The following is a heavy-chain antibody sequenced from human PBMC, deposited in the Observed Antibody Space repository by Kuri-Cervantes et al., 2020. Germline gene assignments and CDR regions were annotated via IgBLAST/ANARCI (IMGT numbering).Heavy chain of an antibody. CDR3: AKYYYVSSGWWLDAFDI. CDR1: GGSISSSNW. J-gene: IGHJ3*02. V-gene: IGHV4-4*02. D-gene: IGHD3-22*01. CDR2: IYHSGST. Sequence: SETLSLTCAVSGGSISSSNWWSWVRQPPGKGLEWIGEIYHSGSTNYNPSLKSRVTISVDKSKNQFSLKLSSVTAADTAVYYCAKYYYVSSGWWLDAFDIWGQGTMVTVSS.